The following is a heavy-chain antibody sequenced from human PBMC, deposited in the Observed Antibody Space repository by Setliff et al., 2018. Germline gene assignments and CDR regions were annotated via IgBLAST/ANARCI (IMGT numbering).Heavy chain of an antibody. CDR2: IYYSGST. J-gene: IGHJ4*02. CDR3: ARRETYYNFWSGYYAY. D-gene: IGHD3-3*01. CDR1: GGSISSSTYY. Sequence: SETLSLTCTVSGGSISSSTYYWGWIRQPPGKGLEWIGSIYYSGSTYYNPSLKSRVTISVDTSKNQFSLKLSSVTAADTAVYYCARRETYYNFWSGYYAYWGQGTLVTVSS. V-gene: IGHV4-39*07.